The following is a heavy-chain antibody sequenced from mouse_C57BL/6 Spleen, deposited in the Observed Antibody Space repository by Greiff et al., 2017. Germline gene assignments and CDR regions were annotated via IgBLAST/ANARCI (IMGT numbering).Heavy chain of an antibody. CDR2: IYPGSGST. CDR3: ATKDTFYYAMDY. Sequence: QVQLKQPGAELVKPGASVKMSCKASGYTFTSYWITWVKQRPGQGLEWIGDIYPGSGSTNYNEKFKSKATLTVDTSSSTAYMQLSSLTSEDSAVYYCATKDTFYYAMDYWGQGTSVTVSS. D-gene: IGHD3-3*01. J-gene: IGHJ4*01. CDR1: GYTFTSYW. V-gene: IGHV1-55*01.